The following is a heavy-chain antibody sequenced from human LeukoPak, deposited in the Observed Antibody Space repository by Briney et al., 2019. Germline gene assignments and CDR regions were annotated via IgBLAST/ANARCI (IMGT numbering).Heavy chain of an antibody. CDR3: ARAYSTSPRNGFDF. CDR2: INPNSGGT. J-gene: IGHJ3*01. V-gene: IGHV1-2*02. Sequence: ASVKVSCKASGYTFTGYYMHWVRQAPGQGLEWMGWINPNSGGTNYAQKFQGRVTMTRDTSISTAYMELSSLRSEDTAVYYYARAYSTSPRNGFDFWGQGTMVTVSS. D-gene: IGHD6-6*01. CDR1: GYTFTGYY.